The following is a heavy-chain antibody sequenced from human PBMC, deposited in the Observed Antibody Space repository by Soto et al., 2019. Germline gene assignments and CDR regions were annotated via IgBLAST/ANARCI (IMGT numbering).Heavy chain of an antibody. CDR1: GFTFSASA. D-gene: IGHD3-3*01. J-gene: IGHJ4*02. CDR2: IRSKYNNYAT. V-gene: IGHV3-73*01. CDR3: TFLRVLSSPIYDY. Sequence: SLRLSCAASGFTFSASAIHWVRQAPGKGLEWVGRIRSKYNNYATAYTASLRGRFTISRDDSKNTAYLQVNSLKSEDTAVYYCTFLRVLSSPIYDYWGQGSPVTVSS.